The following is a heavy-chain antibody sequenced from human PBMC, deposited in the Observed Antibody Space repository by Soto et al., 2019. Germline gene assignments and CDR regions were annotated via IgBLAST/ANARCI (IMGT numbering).Heavy chain of an antibody. CDR3: ARLSRALARDY. CDR1: GFTFSDNW. D-gene: IGHD6-6*01. J-gene: IGHJ4*02. Sequence: GGSLRLSCAASGFTFSDNWMTWVRRAPGKGLEWVANIKEDGSEKNYVDSVKGRFTISRDNAKNSLYLQMNSLRAEDTAIYYCARLSRALARDYWGQGTLVTVSS. CDR2: IKEDGSEK. V-gene: IGHV3-7*01.